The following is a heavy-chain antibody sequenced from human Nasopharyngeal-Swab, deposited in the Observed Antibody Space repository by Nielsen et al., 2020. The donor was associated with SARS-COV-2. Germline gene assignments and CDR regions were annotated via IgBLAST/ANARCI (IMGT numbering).Heavy chain of an antibody. J-gene: IGHJ3*02. Sequence: GGSLRLSCAASGFTFDDYGMSWVRQAPGKGLEWASGINWNGGSTGYADSVKGRFTISRDNAKNSLYLQMNSLRAEDTALYHCARDFPAYYYDSSGPGRAAFDIWGQGTMVTVSS. CDR3: ARDFPAYYYDSSGPGRAAFDI. V-gene: IGHV3-20*01. D-gene: IGHD3-22*01. CDR2: INWNGGST. CDR1: GFTFDDYG.